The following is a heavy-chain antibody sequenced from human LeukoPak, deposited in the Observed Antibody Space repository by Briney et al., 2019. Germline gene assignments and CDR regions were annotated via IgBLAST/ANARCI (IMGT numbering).Heavy chain of an antibody. D-gene: IGHD4-23*01. CDR1: GFTFTGYY. Sequence: ASVKLCCKASGFTFTGYYIHWVRQAPGQGLEWMGWVNPNSGGTNYAQMFQGRVTMTRDTSINTAYMELSGLRSDDTAVYYCARDSYGGNWSLGYWGQGTLVTVSS. CDR2: VNPNSGGT. J-gene: IGHJ4*02. CDR3: ARDSYGGNWSLGY. V-gene: IGHV1-2*02.